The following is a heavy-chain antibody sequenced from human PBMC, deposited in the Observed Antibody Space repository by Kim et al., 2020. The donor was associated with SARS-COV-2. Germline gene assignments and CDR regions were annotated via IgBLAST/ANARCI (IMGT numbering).Heavy chain of an antibody. CDR2: IYYSGTA. D-gene: IGHD6-25*01. CDR1: GGSMTSSSYN. V-gene: IGHV4-39*01. CDR3: ARPGGALDV. J-gene: IGHJ6*02. Sequence: SETLSLTCTVSGGSMTSSSYNWGWIRQPPGKGLEWIGTIYYSGTAYYNLSLESRVTMSVDLSKNQFSLKLNSVTAADTAVYYCARPGGALDVWGQGAPVTVSS.